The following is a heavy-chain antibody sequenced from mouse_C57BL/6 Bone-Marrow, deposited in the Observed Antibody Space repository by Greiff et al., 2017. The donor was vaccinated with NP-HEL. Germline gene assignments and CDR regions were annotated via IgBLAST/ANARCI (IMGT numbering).Heavy chain of an antibody. D-gene: IGHD1-1*01. V-gene: IGHV1-81*01. J-gene: IGHJ4*01. CDR1: GYTFTSYG. CDR3: ARSGYYGSGYAMDY. CDR2: IYPRSGNT. Sequence: VKLQQSGAELARPGASVKLSCKASGYTFTSYGISWVKQRTGQGLEWIGEIYPRSGNTYYNEKFKGKATLTADKSSSTAYMELRSLTSEDSAVYFCARSGYYGSGYAMDYWGQGTSVTVSS.